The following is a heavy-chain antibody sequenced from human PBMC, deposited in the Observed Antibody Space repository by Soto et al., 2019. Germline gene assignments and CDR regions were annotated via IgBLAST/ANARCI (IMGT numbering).Heavy chain of an antibody. CDR1: GYTFTSYG. D-gene: IGHD3-3*01. CDR2: ISAYNGNT. CDR3: ARDPITIFGVVIPRNWFDP. Sequence: ASVKVSFKASGYTFTSYGISWGRQAPGQGLEWMGWISAYNGNTNYAQKLQGRVTMTTDTSTSTAYMELRSLRSDDTAVYYCARDPITIFGVVIPRNWFDPWGQGTLVTVSS. J-gene: IGHJ5*02. V-gene: IGHV1-18*01.